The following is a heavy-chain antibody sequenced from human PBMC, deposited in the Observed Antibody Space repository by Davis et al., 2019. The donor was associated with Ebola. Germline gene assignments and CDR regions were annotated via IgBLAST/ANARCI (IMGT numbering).Heavy chain of an antibody. CDR1: GFTFRSNS. Sequence: GGSLRLSCAASGFTFRSNSMNWVRQAPGKGLEWVSTLATSADTYYADSVKGRFTISRDNSKNTLYLQMNGLGVEDTAIYYCAKDTSNIWFDIWGQGTMVTVSS. CDR3: AKDTSNIWFDI. J-gene: IGHJ3*02. D-gene: IGHD1-26*01. CDR2: LATSADT. V-gene: IGHV3-23*01.